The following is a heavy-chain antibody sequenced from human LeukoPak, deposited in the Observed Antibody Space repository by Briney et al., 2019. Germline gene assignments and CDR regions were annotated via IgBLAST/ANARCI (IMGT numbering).Heavy chain of an antibody. V-gene: IGHV3-21*01. CDR1: GFTFSSYS. D-gene: IGHD3-9*01. CDR3: ARAVKVDFAAYYFDY. Sequence: GGSLRLSCAASGFTFSSYSMNWVRQAPGKGLEWVSSISSSSSYIYYADSVKGRFTISRDNAKNSLYLQMNSLRAEDTAVYYCARAVKVDFAAYYFDYWAQGTLVTVSS. J-gene: IGHJ4*02. CDR2: ISSSSSYI.